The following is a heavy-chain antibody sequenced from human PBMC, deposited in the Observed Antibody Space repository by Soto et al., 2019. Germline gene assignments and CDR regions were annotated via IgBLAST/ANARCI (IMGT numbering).Heavy chain of an antibody. J-gene: IGHJ3*02. CDR1: GFTVSSNY. D-gene: IGHD3-16*02. Sequence: EVQLVESGGGLIQPGGSLRLSCAASGFTVSSNYMSSVRQTPGKGLEWVSIIYSGGSSYYADSVKGRFTISRDNSKNTLYLQMNSLRAEDTAVYYCASCSMITFGGVIVDDAFDMWGQETMVSVSS. CDR2: IYSGGSS. V-gene: IGHV3-53*01. CDR3: ASCSMITFGGVIVDDAFDM.